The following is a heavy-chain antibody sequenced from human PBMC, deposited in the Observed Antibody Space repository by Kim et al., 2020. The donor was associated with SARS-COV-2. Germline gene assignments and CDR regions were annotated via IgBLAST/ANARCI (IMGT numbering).Heavy chain of an antibody. CDR2: INHSGST. D-gene: IGHD3-3*01. CDR1: GGSFSGYY. V-gene: IGHV4-34*01. CDR3: ARAVHDFWSGYWGIDY. J-gene: IGHJ4*02. Sequence: SETLSLTCAVYGGSFSGYYWSWIRQPPGTGLEWIGEINHSGSTNYNPSLKSRVTISVDTSKNQFSLKLSSVTAADTAVYYCARAVHDFWSGYWGIDYWGQGTLVTVSS.